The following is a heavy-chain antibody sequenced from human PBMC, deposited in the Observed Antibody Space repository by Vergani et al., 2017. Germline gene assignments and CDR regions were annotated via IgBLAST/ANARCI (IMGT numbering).Heavy chain of an antibody. J-gene: IGHJ6*03. CDR3: SRGHGRVLVCDKGVWRSSTRCYKGYYYMDV. CDR2: IRNKVSGGTP. D-gene: IGHD2-2*02. CDR1: GFTFSDCY. Sequence: EVQLVESGGGLVPPGGSLRLSCAASGFTFSDCYMSWVRQAPGKGLEWVGFIRNKVSGGTPEYTTAVKGRITISRDDSKSITYLQLNSLRAEDANEQPESRGHGRVLVCDKGVWRSSTRCYKGYYYMDVWGKGTTVTVSS. V-gene: IGHV3-71*02.